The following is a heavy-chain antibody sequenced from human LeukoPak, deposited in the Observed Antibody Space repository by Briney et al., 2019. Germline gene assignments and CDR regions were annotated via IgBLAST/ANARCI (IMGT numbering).Heavy chain of an antibody. V-gene: IGHV3-48*03. CDR1: GFTLSSYE. Sequence: VGSLRLSCAGSGFTLSSYELNAVRQAPGKGVEWISYISSSGSTIYYADSVKGRFAISRDNAKNSLYLQMNSLRVDDTAVYYCAKAHYIDSSAYYDFWGQGTLVTVSS. J-gene: IGHJ4*02. D-gene: IGHD3-22*01. CDR2: ISSSGSTI. CDR3: AKAHYIDSSAYYDF.